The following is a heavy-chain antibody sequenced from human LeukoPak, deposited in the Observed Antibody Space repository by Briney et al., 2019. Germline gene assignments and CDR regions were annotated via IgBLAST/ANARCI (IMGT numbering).Heavy chain of an antibody. CDR1: GFTFSSYS. Sequence: PGGSLRLSCAASGFTFSSYSMNWVRQAPGKGLEWVSSISSSSSSHIYYADSVKGRFTISRDNAKNSLYLQMNSLRAEDTAVYYCARDRSPGNFDYWGQGTLVTVSS. J-gene: IGHJ4*02. CDR2: ISSSSSSHI. CDR3: ARDRSPGNFDY. V-gene: IGHV3-21*01. D-gene: IGHD3-10*01.